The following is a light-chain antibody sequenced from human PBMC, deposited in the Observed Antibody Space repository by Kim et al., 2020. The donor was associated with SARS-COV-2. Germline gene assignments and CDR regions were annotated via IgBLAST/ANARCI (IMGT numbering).Light chain of an antibody. J-gene: IGLJ3*02. CDR3: SSRDISGDRV. V-gene: IGLV3-19*01. Sequence: VALRQTVRITCQGDDLSDFYTAWYQQKPGQAPVLLIYRTNESHVRIPDRFSGSSAGDTASLIITGAQAEDEADYYCSSRDISGDRVFGGGTRLTVL. CDR1: DLSDFY. CDR2: RTN.